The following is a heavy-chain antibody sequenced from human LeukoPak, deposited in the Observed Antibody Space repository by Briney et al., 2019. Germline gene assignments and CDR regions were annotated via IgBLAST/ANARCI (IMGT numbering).Heavy chain of an antibody. CDR1: GHSISSDYY. D-gene: IGHD6-13*01. CDR3: ARIDSSSLDY. CDR2: IYYSGST. V-gene: IGHV4-38-2*02. Sequence: SETLSLTCTVSGHSISSDYYWAWVRQPPGKGLEWIGSIYYSGSTYYNPSLKSRVTISVDTSKNQFSLKLSSVTAADTAVYYCARIDSSSLDYWGQGTLVTVSS. J-gene: IGHJ4*02.